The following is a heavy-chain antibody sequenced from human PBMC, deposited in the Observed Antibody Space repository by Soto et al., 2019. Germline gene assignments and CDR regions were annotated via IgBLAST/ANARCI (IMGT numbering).Heavy chain of an antibody. V-gene: IGHV4-34*01. CDR1: GGSFSGYY. Sequence: SETLSLTCAVYGGSFSGYYWSWIRQPPGKGLEWIGEINHSGSTNYNPSLKSRVTISVDTSKNQFSLKLSSVTAADTAVYYCARGLYMDVWGKGTTVTVSS. J-gene: IGHJ6*03. CDR2: INHSGST. CDR3: ARGLYMDV.